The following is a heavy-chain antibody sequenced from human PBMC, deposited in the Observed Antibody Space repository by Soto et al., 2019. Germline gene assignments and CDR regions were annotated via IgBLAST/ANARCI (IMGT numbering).Heavy chain of an antibody. CDR2: IIPIFGTA. CDR3: ARRTRDGYNYTAFDI. CDR1: GGTFSSYA. J-gene: IGHJ3*02. D-gene: IGHD5-12*01. V-gene: IGHV1-69*13. Sequence: SVKVSCKASGGTFSSYAISWVRQAPGQGLEWMGGIIPIFGTANYAQKFQGRVTITADESTSTAYMELSSLRSEDTAVYYCARRTRDGYNYTAFDIWGQGTMVTVS.